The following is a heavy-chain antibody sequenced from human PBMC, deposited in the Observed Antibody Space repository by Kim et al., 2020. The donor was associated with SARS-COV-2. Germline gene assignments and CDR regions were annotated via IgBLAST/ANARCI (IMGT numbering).Heavy chain of an antibody. CDR2: IYPGDSDT. CDR3: ARGGSTVTTDYYYGMDV. D-gene: IGHD4-17*01. Sequence: GESLKISCKGSGYSFTSYWIGWVRQMPGKGLEWMGIIYPGDSDTRYSPSFQGQVTISADKSISTAYLQWSSLKASDTAMYYCARGGSTVTTDYYYGMDVWGQGTTVTVSS. CDR1: GYSFTSYW. V-gene: IGHV5-51*01. J-gene: IGHJ6*02.